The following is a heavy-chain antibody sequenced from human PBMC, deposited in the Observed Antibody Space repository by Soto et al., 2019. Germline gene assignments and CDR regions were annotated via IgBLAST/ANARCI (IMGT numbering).Heavy chain of an antibody. J-gene: IGHJ6*02. CDR2: ISHGGSP. CDR1: GGSVSSGVFS. Sequence: SETLSLTCAVSGGSVSSGVFSWNWIGQPPGQGLEWIGYISHGGSPHYTPSLRSRVSIAVDRSTYVISLNLTSMTPADTAVYFCARGHYYYAMDVWGQGTTVTVS. V-gene: IGHV4-30-2*01. CDR3: ARGHYYYAMDV.